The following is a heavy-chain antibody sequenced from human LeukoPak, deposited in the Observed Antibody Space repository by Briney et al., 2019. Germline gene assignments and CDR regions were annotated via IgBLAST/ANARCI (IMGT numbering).Heavy chain of an antibody. CDR2: IRYDGSNK. V-gene: IGHV3-30*02. J-gene: IGHJ4*02. Sequence: GGSLRLSCAASGFTFSSYGMHWVRQAPGKGLEWVAFIRYDGSNKYYADSVKGRFTISRDNSKNTLYLQINSLRAEDTAVYYCAIRRRYDILTGYYKDYWGQGTLVTVSS. D-gene: IGHD3-9*01. CDR3: AIRRRYDILTGYYKDY. CDR1: GFTFSSYG.